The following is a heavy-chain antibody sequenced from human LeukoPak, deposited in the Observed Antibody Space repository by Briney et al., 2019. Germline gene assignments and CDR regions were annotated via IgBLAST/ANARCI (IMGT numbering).Heavy chain of an antibody. D-gene: IGHD1-1*01. CDR2: IYTSGST. CDR1: GDSISSGDYY. Sequence: PSQTLSLTCTVSGDSISSGDYYWSWIRQPAGKGLEWIGRIYTSGSTNYNPSLKSRVTISVDTSKKEFSLKLSSVTAADTAVYYCARVSWFPGTSYYYMDVWGKGTTVTVSS. J-gene: IGHJ6*03. V-gene: IGHV4-61*02. CDR3: ARVSWFPGTSYYYMDV.